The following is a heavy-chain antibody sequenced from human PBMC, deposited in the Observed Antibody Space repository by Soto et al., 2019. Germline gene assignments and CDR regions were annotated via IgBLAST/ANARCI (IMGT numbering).Heavy chain of an antibody. CDR1: GYTFTSYG. J-gene: IGHJ3*02. Sequence: ASVKVSCKASGYTFTSYGISWVRQAPGQGLEWMGWISAYNGNTNYAQKLQGRVTMTTDTSTSTAYMELRSLRSDDTAVYYCARAPGLLWFGEAPRGVFDIWGQGTMVTVS. D-gene: IGHD3-10*01. CDR2: ISAYNGNT. CDR3: ARAPGLLWFGEAPRGVFDI. V-gene: IGHV1-18*01.